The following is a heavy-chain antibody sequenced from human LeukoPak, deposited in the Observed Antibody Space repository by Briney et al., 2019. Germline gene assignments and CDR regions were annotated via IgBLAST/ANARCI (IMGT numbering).Heavy chain of an antibody. CDR2: IGGSGGDT. Sequence: GGSLRLSCAASGFTLSNHWMTWVRQVPGKGLEWVAVIGGSGGDTFYADSVKGRFTISRDNSKNTLYLQMNNLRAEDTAVYYCAKGVGAGNSVYFDYWGQGTLVTVSS. CDR3: AKGVGAGNSVYFDY. J-gene: IGHJ4*02. CDR1: GFTLSNHW. V-gene: IGHV3-23*01. D-gene: IGHD4-23*01.